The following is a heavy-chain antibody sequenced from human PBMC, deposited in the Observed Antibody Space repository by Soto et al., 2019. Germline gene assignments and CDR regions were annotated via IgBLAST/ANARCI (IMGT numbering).Heavy chain of an antibody. CDR1: VGSISSISYY. J-gene: IGHJ1*01. Sequence: QLQLQESGPGLVKPSETLSLTCTVSVGSISSISYYWGWIRQPPGKGLEWIGSIYDSWSTYYNPSLKSRVTISVDKSKHQFSLKLSSVTAADTAVYYCARLVYDSIGYRTGWVQGTLGTVSS. D-gene: IGHD3-22*01. CDR3: ARLVYDSIGYRTG. CDR2: IYDSWST. V-gene: IGHV4-39*01.